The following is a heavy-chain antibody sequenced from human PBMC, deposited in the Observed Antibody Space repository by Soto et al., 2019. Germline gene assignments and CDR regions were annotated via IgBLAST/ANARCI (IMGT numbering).Heavy chain of an antibody. CDR3: AVHLGQNYYTMDV. CDR2: ITGSGGRA. J-gene: IGHJ6*02. V-gene: IGHV3-23*01. Sequence: GSLRLPCAASGFTFSNFVMSWVRHIPGKGLHWVSGITGSGGRAYYADSVKGRFTISRDNSRNTLYLQMSRLGAEDTAMYHCAVHLGQNYYTMDVWGQGTTVTVSS. CDR1: GFTFSNFV.